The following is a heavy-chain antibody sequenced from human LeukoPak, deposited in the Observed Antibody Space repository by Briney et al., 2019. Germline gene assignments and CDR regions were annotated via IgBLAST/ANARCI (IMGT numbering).Heavy chain of an antibody. V-gene: IGHV4-38-2*02. CDR1: GYSISSGYY. D-gene: IGHD5-18*01. J-gene: IGHJ2*01. CDR2: IHHSRST. Sequence: SETLSLTCTVSGYSISSGYYWGWIRQPPGRGPEWIGSIHHSRSTYYNPSLKSRVTISVDTSKNQFSLKLSSVTAADTAVYYCARAVDTAMVTYYWYFDLWGRGTLVTVSS. CDR3: ARAVDTAMVTYYWYFDL.